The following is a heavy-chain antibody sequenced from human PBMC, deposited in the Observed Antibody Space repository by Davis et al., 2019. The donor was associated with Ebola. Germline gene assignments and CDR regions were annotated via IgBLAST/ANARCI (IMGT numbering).Heavy chain of an antibody. Sequence: GEYPKPPCHGFGYCISSYCIARVRQMPGKVLEWMGIIYSYDSDTSHSPSFQGQVTISADKSINTAYLQWSSLKALDTAMYYCARHTSSWYYFDYWGQGTLVTVSS. CDR2: IYSYDSDT. D-gene: IGHD6-13*01. CDR1: GYCISSYC. J-gene: IGHJ4*02. CDR3: ARHTSSWYYFDY. V-gene: IGHV5-51*01.